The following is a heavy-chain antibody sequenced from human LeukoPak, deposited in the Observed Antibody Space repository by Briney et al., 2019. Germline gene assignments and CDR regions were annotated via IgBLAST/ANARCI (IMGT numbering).Heavy chain of an antibody. CDR2: IYYSGST. D-gene: IGHD5-12*01. J-gene: IGHJ4*02. CDR1: GGSISSSSYY. V-gene: IGHV4-39*07. CDR3: ARGGYDLLFDY. Sequence: SETLYLTCTVSGGSISSSSYYWGSIRPPPGKGLEWIGSIYYSGSTYYNPSLKSRVTISVDTSKNQFSLKLSSVTAADTAVYYCARGGYDLLFDYWGQGTLGTVSS.